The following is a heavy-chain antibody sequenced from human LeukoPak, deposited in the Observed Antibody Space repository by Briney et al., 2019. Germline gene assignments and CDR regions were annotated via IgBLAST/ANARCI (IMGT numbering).Heavy chain of an antibody. CDR1: DVSLSDYY. CDR2: IYHTGDS. J-gene: IGHJ4*02. CDR3: ARHAFASPLDI. V-gene: IGHV4-59*08. Sequence: SETLSLTCAVSDVSLSDYYWSWLRQPPGKGLEWIGYIYHTGDSNQNPSLKGRVTVTLDTPKNQVSLKVTSVTAADTAVYYCARHAFASPLDIWGQGTVVTVSS. D-gene: IGHD2-21*01.